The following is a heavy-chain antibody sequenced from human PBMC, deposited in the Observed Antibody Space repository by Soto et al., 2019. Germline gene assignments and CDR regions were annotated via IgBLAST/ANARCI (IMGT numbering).Heavy chain of an antibody. Sequence: EVQLEESGGGLVQPGGSLILSCAESGFTFSDHYMDWVRQAPGKGLEWVGRTKNKANSYTTEYAASVKGRFTISRDDSKISLHLQMNSLKAHDTAMYYCVRVALSGSGIRLFDYCGQGALVTVSS. V-gene: IGHV3-72*01. CDR1: GFTFSDHY. CDR3: VRVALSGSGIRLFDY. J-gene: IGHJ4*02. CDR2: TKNKANSYTT. D-gene: IGHD3-10*01.